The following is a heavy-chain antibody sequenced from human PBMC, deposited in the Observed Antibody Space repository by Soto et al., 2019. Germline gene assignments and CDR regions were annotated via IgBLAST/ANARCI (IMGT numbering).Heavy chain of an antibody. CDR2: IKSKTDGGTT. J-gene: IGHJ3*02. CDR3: TTGSSYYYDSSGYYLPDAFDI. D-gene: IGHD3-22*01. V-gene: IGHV3-15*01. CDR1: GFTFSNAW. Sequence: GGSLRLSCAASGFTFSNAWMSWVRQAPGKGLEWVGRIKSKTDGGTTDYAAPVKGRFTISRDDSKNTLYLQMNSLKTEDTAVYYGTTGSSYYYDSSGYYLPDAFDIWGQGTMVTVSS.